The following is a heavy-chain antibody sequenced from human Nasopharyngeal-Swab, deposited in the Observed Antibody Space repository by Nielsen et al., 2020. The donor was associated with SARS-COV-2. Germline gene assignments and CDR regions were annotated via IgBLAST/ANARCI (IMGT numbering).Heavy chain of an antibody. Sequence: GGSLRLSCAPSGLTFRTFWMHWVRQVPGKGLVWISRISGDGISTSYADSVKGRLTISRDNAKNTLYLQINTLTGEDTAVYHCARGSGPHGSWDYWGQGTLVTVSS. D-gene: IGHD1-26*01. V-gene: IGHV3-74*01. J-gene: IGHJ4*02. CDR2: ISGDGIST. CDR1: GLTFRTFW. CDR3: ARGSGPHGSWDY.